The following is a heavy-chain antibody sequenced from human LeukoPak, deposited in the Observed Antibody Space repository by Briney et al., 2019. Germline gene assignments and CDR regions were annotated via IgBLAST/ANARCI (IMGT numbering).Heavy chain of an antibody. D-gene: IGHD3-22*01. CDR1: GGSFSGYY. CDR3: ARDQGYDSSGYYGTTFDY. CDR2: INHSGST. Sequence: SETLSLTCAVYGGSFSGYYWSWIRQPPGKGLEWIGEINHSGSTNYNPSLKSRVTISVDTSKNQFSLKLSSVTAADTAVYYCARDQGYDSSGYYGTTFDYWGQGTLVTVSS. V-gene: IGHV4-34*01. J-gene: IGHJ4*02.